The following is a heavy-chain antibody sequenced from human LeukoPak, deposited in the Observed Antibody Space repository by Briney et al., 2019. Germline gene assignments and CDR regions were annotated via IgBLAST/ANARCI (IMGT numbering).Heavy chain of an antibody. Sequence: GASVKVSCKASGYTFTSYDINWVRQATGQGLEWMGWMNPNSGNTGYAQKFQGRVTMPRNTSISTAYMELSSLRSEDTAVYYCARVGDGYNTNYYYYYYMDVWGKGTTVTVSS. J-gene: IGHJ6*03. CDR1: GYTFTSYD. CDR3: ARVGDGYNTNYYYYYYMDV. V-gene: IGHV1-8*01. CDR2: MNPNSGNT. D-gene: IGHD5-24*01.